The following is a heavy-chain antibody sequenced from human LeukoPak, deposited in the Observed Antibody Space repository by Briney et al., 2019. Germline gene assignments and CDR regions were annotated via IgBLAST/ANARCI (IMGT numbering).Heavy chain of an antibody. D-gene: IGHD1-7*01. J-gene: IGHJ4*02. V-gene: IGHV3-23*01. Sequence: GRSLRLSCAVSGFTFSSYGMSWVRQAPGKGLEWVSIISGSGGGTYYADSVMGRFTISRDNSKNTLYQQMNSLRAEDTAIYYCAKLVGTTPFDYWGQGTLVTVSS. CDR3: AKLVGTTPFDY. CDR2: ISGSGGGT. CDR1: GFTFSSYG.